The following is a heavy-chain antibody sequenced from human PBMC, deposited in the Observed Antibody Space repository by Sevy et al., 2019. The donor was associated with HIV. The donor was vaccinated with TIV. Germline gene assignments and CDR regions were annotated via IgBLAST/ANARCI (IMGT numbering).Heavy chain of an antibody. Sequence: ASVKVSCKVSGYTLTELSMHWVRQAPGKGLEWMGGFDPEDGETIYAQKFQGRVTMTEDTSTDTAYMELSSLRSEDTAVYYGATGPFYYDSSGYYFRALDYWGQGTLVTVSS. J-gene: IGHJ4*02. CDR2: FDPEDGET. CDR1: GYTLTELS. D-gene: IGHD3-22*01. CDR3: ATGPFYYDSSGYYFRALDY. V-gene: IGHV1-24*01.